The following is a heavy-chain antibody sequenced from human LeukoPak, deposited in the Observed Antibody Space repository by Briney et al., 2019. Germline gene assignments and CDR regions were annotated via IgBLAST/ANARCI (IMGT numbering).Heavy chain of an antibody. CDR1: GYXLTELS. Sequence: ASVKVSCKVSGYXLTELSMHWVRQAPGKGLEWMGGFDPEDGETIYAQKFQGRVTMTEDTSTDTAYMELSSLRSEDTAVYYCATSGRRAGAYYFDYWDQGTLVTVSS. CDR2: FDPEDGET. V-gene: IGHV1-24*01. J-gene: IGHJ4*02. D-gene: IGHD1-26*01. CDR3: ATSGRRAGAYYFDY.